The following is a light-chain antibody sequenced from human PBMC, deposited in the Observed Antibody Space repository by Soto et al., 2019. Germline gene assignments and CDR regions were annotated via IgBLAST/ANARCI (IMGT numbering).Light chain of an antibody. CDR1: QNINSY. V-gene: IGKV1-39*01. CDR2: GAT. J-gene: IGKJ4*01. CDR3: QPSHNAHLT. Sequence: DIRMTQSPSSLSASVGDRVTLTCRASQNINSYLNWYQHKPGRAPKVLVYGATNLPSGVPSRFSGSGSWTEFTFTISSLQPEDFATYDCQPSHNAHLTFGGGTRVE.